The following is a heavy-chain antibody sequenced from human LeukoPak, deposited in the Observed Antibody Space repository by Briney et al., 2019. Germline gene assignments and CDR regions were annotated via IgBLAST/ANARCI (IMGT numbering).Heavy chain of an antibody. CDR3: ARHFAWGYCSSTSCYRGPFDY. J-gene: IGHJ4*02. CDR2: IYHSGST. D-gene: IGHD2-2*02. CDR1: GGSISSGGYY. Sequence: SETLSLTCTVSGGSISSGGYYWSWIRQPPGKGLEWIGYIYHSGSTYYNPSLKSRVTISVDTSKNQFSLKLSSVTAADTAVYYCARHFAWGYCSSTSCYRGPFDYWGQGTLVTVPS. V-gene: IGHV4-30-2*01.